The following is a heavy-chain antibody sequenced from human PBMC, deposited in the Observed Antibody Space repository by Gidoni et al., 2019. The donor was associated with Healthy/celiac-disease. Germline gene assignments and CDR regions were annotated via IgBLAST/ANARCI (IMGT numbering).Heavy chain of an antibody. CDR2: ISSSSSYI. CDR3: ARLGFCSGGSCSPYYYYYYGMDV. J-gene: IGHJ6*02. D-gene: IGHD2-15*01. Sequence: EVQLVESGGGLVKPGGSLRLSCAASGFTFSSASMNWVRQAPGKGLEWGSSISSSSSYIYDADSVKGRFTNSRDNAKNSMYQQMNSLRAEDTAVYYCARLGFCSGGSCSPYYYYYYGMDVWGQGTTVTVSS. V-gene: IGHV3-21*01. CDR1: GFTFSSAS.